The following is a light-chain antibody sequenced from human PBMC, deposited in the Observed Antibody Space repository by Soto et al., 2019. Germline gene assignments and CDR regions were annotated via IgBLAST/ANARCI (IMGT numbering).Light chain of an antibody. J-gene: IGLJ2*01. V-gene: IGLV1-40*01. CDR3: QSYDTSLSGWVV. CDR2: DNS. CDR1: SSNIGAGYD. Sequence: QSVLTQPASVSGAPGQRVTISCTGGSSNIGAGYDVHWYRQLPGTAPELLIYDNSNRPSGVPARFSGSMSGTSASLAITGLQADDEADYYCQSYDTSLSGWVVFGGGTQLTVL.